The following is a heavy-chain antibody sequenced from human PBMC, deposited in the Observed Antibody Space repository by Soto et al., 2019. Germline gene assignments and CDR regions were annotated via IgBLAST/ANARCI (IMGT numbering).Heavy chain of an antibody. CDR2: IITIFGTA. Sequence: QVQLVQSGAEVKKPGSSVKVSCKASGGTFSSYAISWVRQAPGQGLEWMGGIITIFGTANYAQKFQGRVTITADESTSTAYMELSSLRCEDTAVYYCARGGGYGELYYYYGMDVWGQGTTVTVSS. CDR3: ARGGGYGELYYYYGMDV. D-gene: IGHD4-17*01. J-gene: IGHJ6*02. CDR1: GGTFSSYA. V-gene: IGHV1-69*01.